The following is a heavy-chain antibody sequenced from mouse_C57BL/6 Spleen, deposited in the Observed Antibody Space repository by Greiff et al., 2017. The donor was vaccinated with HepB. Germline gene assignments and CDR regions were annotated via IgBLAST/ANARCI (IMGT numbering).Heavy chain of an antibody. CDR1: GFTFSDYY. D-gene: IGHD2-4*01. CDR2: INFDGSST. J-gene: IGHJ3*01. CDR3: ARESDDDEGFAY. Sequence: EVMLVESEGGLVQPGSSMKLSCTASGFTFSDYYMAWVRQVPEKGLEWVANINFDGSSTYYLDSLKSRFIISRDNAKNILYLQMSSLKSEDTATYYCARESDDDEGFAYWGQGTLVTVSA. V-gene: IGHV5-16*01.